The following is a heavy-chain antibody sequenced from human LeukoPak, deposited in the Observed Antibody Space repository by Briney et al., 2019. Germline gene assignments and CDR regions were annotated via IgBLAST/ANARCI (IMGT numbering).Heavy chain of an antibody. Sequence: GGSLRLSCAASGFTFSSYGMHWVRQAPGKGLEWVAFIRYDESDKNNADSVKGRFTISSDNSKNTLYLQMNSLRFDDTAVYYCAKDLGFWGQGTLVTVSS. J-gene: IGHJ4*02. CDR3: AKDLGF. CDR2: IRYDESDK. CDR1: GFTFSSYG. V-gene: IGHV3-30*02. D-gene: IGHD3-16*01.